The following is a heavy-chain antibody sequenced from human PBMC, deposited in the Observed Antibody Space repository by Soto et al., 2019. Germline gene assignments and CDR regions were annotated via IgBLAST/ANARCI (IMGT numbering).Heavy chain of an antibody. CDR2: IKQDGSGK. V-gene: IGHV3-7*01. CDR1: GFTFSSDW. J-gene: IGHJ4*02. CDR3: ASTGCIAVAGHLFDY. Sequence: EVQLVESGGGLVQPGGSLRLSCAASGFTFSSDWMSWVRQAPGKGLEWVANIKQDGSGKYYVDSVKGRLTISRDNAKNSLYLQMNSLSAEDTAVYYCASTGCIAVAGHLFDYWGQGNLVTVSS. D-gene: IGHD6-19*01.